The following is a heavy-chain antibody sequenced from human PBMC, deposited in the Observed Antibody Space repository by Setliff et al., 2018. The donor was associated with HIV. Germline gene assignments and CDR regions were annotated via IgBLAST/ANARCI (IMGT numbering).Heavy chain of an antibody. J-gene: IGHJ4*02. CDR3: AKQGPSSGLDF. D-gene: IGHD6-19*01. CDR1: GFTFSTYH. V-gene: IGHV3-30*04. Sequence: PGGSLRLSCATSGFTFSTYHMHWVRQAPGKGLAWVAVMSNDGSNRIYADSVKGRFTISRDYSKNTLSPQMNSLTTEDTAVYYCAKQGPSSGLDFWGRGTLVTVSS. CDR2: MSNDGSNR.